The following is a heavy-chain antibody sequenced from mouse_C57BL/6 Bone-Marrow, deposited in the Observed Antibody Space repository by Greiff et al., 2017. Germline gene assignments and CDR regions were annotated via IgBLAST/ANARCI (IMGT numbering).Heavy chain of an antibody. Sequence: VQGVESGAELARPGASVKMSCKASGYTFTSYTMHWVKQRPGQGLEWIGYINPSSGYTKYNQKFKDKATLTADKSSSTAYMQLSSLTSEDSAVYYCAPLYYRFAYWGQGTLVTVSA. CDR1: GYTFTSYT. CDR3: APLYYRFAY. J-gene: IGHJ3*01. CDR2: INPSSGYT. V-gene: IGHV1-4*01. D-gene: IGHD2-1*01.